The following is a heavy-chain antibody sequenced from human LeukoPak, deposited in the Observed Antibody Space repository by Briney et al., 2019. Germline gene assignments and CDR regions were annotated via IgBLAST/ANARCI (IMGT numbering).Heavy chain of an antibody. V-gene: IGHV3-21*01. CDR3: ARAKRQQLVLGNWFDP. Sequence: GGSLRLSCAASEFTFSSYSMTWVRQAPGKGLEWVSSISSSSSSIYYADSVKGRFTISRDNAKNSLYLQMRSLRAEDTAVYYCARAKRQQLVLGNWFDPWGQGTLVTVSS. D-gene: IGHD6-13*01. J-gene: IGHJ5*02. CDR2: ISSSSSSI. CDR1: EFTFSSYS.